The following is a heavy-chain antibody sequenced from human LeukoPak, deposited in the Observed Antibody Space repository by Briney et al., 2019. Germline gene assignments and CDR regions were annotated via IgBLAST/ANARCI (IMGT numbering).Heavy chain of an antibody. CDR1: GYTFTSYG. D-gene: IGHD2-2*01. CDR2: ISAYNGNT. Sequence: ASVKVSCKASGYTFTSYGISWVRQAPGQGLEWMGWISAYNGNTNYAQKLQGRVTMTTDTSTSTAYMELRSLRSDDTAVYYCARGGRPNIVVVPAAHTYDYWGQGTLVTVSS. J-gene: IGHJ4*02. V-gene: IGHV1-18*04. CDR3: ARGGRPNIVVVPAAHTYDY.